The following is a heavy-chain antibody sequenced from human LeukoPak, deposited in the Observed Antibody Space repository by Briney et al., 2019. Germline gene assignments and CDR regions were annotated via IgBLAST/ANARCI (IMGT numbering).Heavy chain of an antibody. D-gene: IGHD2-2*01. CDR3: ARDPTAAGNNWFDP. CDR1: GGSISSSSYY. V-gene: IGHV4-39*01. J-gene: IGHJ5*02. CDR2: IYYSGST. Sequence: SETLSLTCTVSGGSISSSSYYWGWIRQPPGKGLEWIGSIYYSGSTYYNPSLKSRVTISVDTPKNQFSLKLSSVTAADTAVYYCARDPTAAGNNWFDPWGQGTLVTVSS.